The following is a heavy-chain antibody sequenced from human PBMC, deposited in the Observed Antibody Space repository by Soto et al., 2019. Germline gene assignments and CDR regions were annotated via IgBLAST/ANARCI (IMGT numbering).Heavy chain of an antibody. CDR3: ARDLGSGWTLDY. CDR1: GFTFNTYS. D-gene: IGHD6-19*01. Sequence: PGGSLRLSCAASGFTFNTYSMNWVRQAPGKGLEWVSGISSSSRHIYYADSLQGRFTISRDNAKSSLFLQINSLRAEDTAVYYCARDLGSGWTLDYWGQGTLVTVSS. J-gene: IGHJ4*02. V-gene: IGHV3-21*01. CDR2: ISSSSRHI.